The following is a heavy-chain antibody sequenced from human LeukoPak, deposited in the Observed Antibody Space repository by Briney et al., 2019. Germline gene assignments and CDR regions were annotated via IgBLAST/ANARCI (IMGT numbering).Heavy chain of an antibody. D-gene: IGHD3-3*01. V-gene: IGHV1-69*13. J-gene: IGHJ5*02. CDR3: ARPYYDFWSGYYTWFDP. Sequence: ASVKVSCTASGGTFSSYAISWVRQAPGQGLEWMGGIIPIFGTANYAQKFRGRVTITADESTSTAYMELSSLRSEDTAVYYCARPYYDFWSGYYTWFDPWGQGTLVTVSS. CDR2: IIPIFGTA. CDR1: GGTFSSYA.